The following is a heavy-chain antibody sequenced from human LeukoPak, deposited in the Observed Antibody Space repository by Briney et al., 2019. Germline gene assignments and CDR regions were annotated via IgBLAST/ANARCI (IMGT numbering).Heavy chain of an antibody. Sequence: QSGGSLRLSCAASGFTFSSYAMSWVRQAPGKGLEWVSAISGSGGSTYYADSVKGRFTISRDNSKNTLYLQMNSLRAEDTAVYYCAGGYYDFWSGYPFDPWGQGTLVTVSS. V-gene: IGHV3-23*01. CDR3: AGGYYDFWSGYPFDP. CDR1: GFTFSSYA. J-gene: IGHJ5*02. CDR2: ISGSGGST. D-gene: IGHD3-3*01.